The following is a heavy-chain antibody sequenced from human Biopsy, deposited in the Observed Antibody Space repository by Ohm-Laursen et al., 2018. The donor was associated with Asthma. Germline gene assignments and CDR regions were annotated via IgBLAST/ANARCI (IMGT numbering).Heavy chain of an antibody. CDR2: ISKDASTQ. D-gene: IGHD1-1*01. CDR1: GFSFSNFA. V-gene: IGHV3-30*01. J-gene: IGHJ3*02. Sequence: SLRLSCAAFGFSFSNFAIHWVRQAPGKGLEWVGVISKDASTQDYADSVKGRFTMARDNPKNTLDLQMNSLREEDTAVYYCVRDGTDDAFDIWVQGTVVSVSS. CDR3: VRDGTDDAFDI.